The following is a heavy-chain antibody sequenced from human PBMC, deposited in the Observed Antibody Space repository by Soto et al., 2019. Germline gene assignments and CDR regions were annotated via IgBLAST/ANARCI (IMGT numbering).Heavy chain of an antibody. CDR2: IYYSGST. CDR1: GGSTSSYY. CDR3: ARVGPWVPYYYDSSPYTFENWFDP. D-gene: IGHD3-22*01. Sequence: SETLSLTCTVSGGSTSSYYWSWIRQPPWKGLEWIGYIYYSGSTNYNPSLKSRVTLSIDMTNNHVSLILNSVTAADTAVYYCARVGPWVPYYYDSSPYTFENWFDPWGQGTLVTVSS. V-gene: IGHV4-59*08. J-gene: IGHJ5*02.